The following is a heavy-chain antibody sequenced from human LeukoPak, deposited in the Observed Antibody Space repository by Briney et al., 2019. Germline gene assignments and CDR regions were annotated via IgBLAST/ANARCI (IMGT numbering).Heavy chain of an antibody. CDR3: ARDRQQLVLGWFDP. Sequence: ASVKVSCKASGYTFTSYGISWLRQAPGQGLEWMGWISAYNGNTNYAQKLQGRVTITTDTSTSTAYMELRSLRSDDTAVYYCARDRQQLVLGWFDPWGQGTLVTVSS. D-gene: IGHD6-13*01. CDR2: ISAYNGNT. J-gene: IGHJ5*02. V-gene: IGHV1-18*01. CDR1: GYTFTSYG.